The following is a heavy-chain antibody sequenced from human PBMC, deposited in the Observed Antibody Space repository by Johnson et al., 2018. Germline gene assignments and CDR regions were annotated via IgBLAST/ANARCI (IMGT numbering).Heavy chain of an antibody. J-gene: IGHJ6*03. CDR2: ISFDGSVT. Sequence: QLVQSGGGVVQPGRSLRLYCASSGFTFSIYGIHWVRQAPGKGLEWVAAISFDGSVTHYGESVKGRFTISRDNSKSTVYVEMNSLRGEDTAVYYCAKAGMITLGAGRNSDYYMDVWGKGTTVTVSS. CDR3: AKAGMITLGAGRNSDYYMDV. V-gene: IGHV3-30*18. CDR1: GFTFSIYG. D-gene: IGHD3-16*01.